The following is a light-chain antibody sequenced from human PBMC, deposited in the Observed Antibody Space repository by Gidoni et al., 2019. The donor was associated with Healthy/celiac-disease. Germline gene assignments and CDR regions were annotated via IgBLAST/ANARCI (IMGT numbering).Light chain of an antibody. CDR1: QSISSW. CDR2: DSS. V-gene: IGKV1-5*01. CDR3: QQYNSLLYT. J-gene: IGKJ2*01. Sequence: DIQMTQSPSTLSAAVGDRVTITCRASQSISSWLAWYQQTPGKAPKLLIYDSSSLESGVPTRFSGSCAGTLFPLTISRLQPDDFATYYCQQYNSLLYTFGQGTKLEIK.